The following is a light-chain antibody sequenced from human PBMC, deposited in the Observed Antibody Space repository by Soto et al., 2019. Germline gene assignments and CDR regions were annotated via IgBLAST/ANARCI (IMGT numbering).Light chain of an antibody. CDR2: WAS. J-gene: IGKJ2*01. CDR3: QQSETTPNT. V-gene: IGKV4-1*01. Sequence: DIVMTQSPDYLAVSLGERATINCKSSQSVLYSSNNKNYLAWYQQKPGQPPKLLIYWASSRESGVPDRFSGSGSGTDFTLTISSLQAEDVPVYYCQQSETTPNTFGQVTKLEIK. CDR1: QSVLYSSNNKNY.